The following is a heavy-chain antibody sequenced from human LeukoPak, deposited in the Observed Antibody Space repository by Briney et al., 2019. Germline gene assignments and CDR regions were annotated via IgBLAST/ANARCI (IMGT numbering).Heavy chain of an antibody. CDR3: ARGVNGDSRFDP. Sequence: PGGSLRLSCAASGFTFSGYWMHWVRQAPGKGLVWVSRINADGGSSGYADSVKGRFTISRDNAKNKLYLQMNSLRAEDTAVYYCARGVNGDSRFDPWGQGTLVTVS. V-gene: IGHV3-74*01. CDR2: INADGGSS. CDR1: GFTFSGYW. D-gene: IGHD4-17*01. J-gene: IGHJ5*02.